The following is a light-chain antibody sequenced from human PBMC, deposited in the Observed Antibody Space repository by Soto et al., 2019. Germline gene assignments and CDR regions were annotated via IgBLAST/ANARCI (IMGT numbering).Light chain of an antibody. J-gene: IGKJ1*01. CDR3: QQYGSSPLT. V-gene: IGKV3-20*01. CDR2: GAS. Sequence: EIVLTQSPGTLSLSPGVRATLSCRASQSVTSTYLAWYQQKPGQPPRLLIYGASSRATGIPDRFSGSGSVTDFTLTISRLAPEDFAVYYCQQYGSSPLTFGQGTKVEIK. CDR1: QSVTSTY.